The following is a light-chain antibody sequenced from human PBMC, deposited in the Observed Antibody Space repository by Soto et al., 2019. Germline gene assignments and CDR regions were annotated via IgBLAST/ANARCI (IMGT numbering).Light chain of an antibody. Sequence: DIQMTQSPASLSASVGDRVTITCRASQTIGNYLNWYQQKPGKAPTVVIYRASTLQSGVPSRFSGSGSGTEFTLTISTLQPEDFATYYCQQLNSYPLTFGGGTKVDIK. CDR2: RAS. CDR3: QQLNSYPLT. CDR1: QTIGNY. J-gene: IGKJ4*01. V-gene: IGKV1-9*01.